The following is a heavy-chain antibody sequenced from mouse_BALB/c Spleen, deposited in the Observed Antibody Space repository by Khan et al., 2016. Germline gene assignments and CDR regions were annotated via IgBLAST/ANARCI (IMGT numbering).Heavy chain of an antibody. Sequence: ELVESGGDLVKPGGSLKLSCAASGFTFSDYYMYWVRQTPEKRLEWVATISDGGSYTYYPDSVKGRFTISRDNAKNNLYLQMSSLKSEDTAMYYCARDDRWFAYWGQGTLVTVSA. CDR2: ISDGGSYT. D-gene: IGHD2-14*01. CDR3: ARDDRWFAY. V-gene: IGHV5-4*02. CDR1: GFTFSDYY. J-gene: IGHJ3*01.